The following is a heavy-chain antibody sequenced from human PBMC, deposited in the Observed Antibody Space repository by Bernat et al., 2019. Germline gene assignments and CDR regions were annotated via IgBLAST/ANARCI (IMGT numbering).Heavy chain of an antibody. CDR2: IYHTGST. J-gene: IGHJ4*02. CDR3: ARLGTGTNPPYDH. V-gene: IGHV4-59*08. CDR1: GGSISGYY. Sequence: QVQLQESGPGLVRPSETLSVTCTVSGGSISGYYWSWVRQPPGKGLEQIGYIYHTGSTTYNPSLKSRVTISVDTSTNQFSLRLNSVTAADTAVYYCARLGTGTNPPYDHWGQGTLVTVSS. D-gene: IGHD1/OR15-1a*01.